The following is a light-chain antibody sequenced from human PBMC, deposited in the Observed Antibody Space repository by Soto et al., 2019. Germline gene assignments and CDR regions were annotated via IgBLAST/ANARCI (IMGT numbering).Light chain of an antibody. V-gene: IGLV2-14*01. CDR3: SSYTSSSTLVYV. CDR1: SSDVGGYKY. CDR2: DVS. Sequence: QSALTQPASVSGSPGQSITISCTGTSSDVGGYKYVSWYQQHPDKAPKLMIFDVSYRPSGVSNRFSGSKSGNTASLTISGLQAEDEADYYCSSYTSSSTLVYVFGTGTKLT. J-gene: IGLJ1*01.